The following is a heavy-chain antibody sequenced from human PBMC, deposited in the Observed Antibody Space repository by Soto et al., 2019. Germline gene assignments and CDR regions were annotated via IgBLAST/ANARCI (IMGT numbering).Heavy chain of an antibody. V-gene: IGHV1-69*02. CDR2: IIPILGIA. D-gene: IGHD5-12*01. CDR3: ADGYSGYHDEDSSGWFRGVDG. Sequence: QVQLVQSGAEVKKPGSSVKVSCKASGGTFSSYTISWVRQAPGQGLEWMGRIIPILGIANYAQKFQGRVTITAEKSTSTAYMELSSLRSEDTAVYYCADGYSGYHDEDSSGWFRGVDGWGQGSLVTVS. CDR1: GGTFSSYT. J-gene: IGHJ1*01.